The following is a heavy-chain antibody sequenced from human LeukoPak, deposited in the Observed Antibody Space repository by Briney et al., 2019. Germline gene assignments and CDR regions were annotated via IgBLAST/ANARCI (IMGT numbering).Heavy chain of an antibody. CDR1: GFTFSSYA. J-gene: IGHJ4*02. V-gene: IGHV3-30-3*02. D-gene: IGHD3-10*01. CDR2: ISYDGSNK. Sequence: GRSLRLSCAASGFTFSSYAMHWVRQAPGKGLEWVAVISYDGSNKYYADCVKGRFTISRDNSKNTLYLQMNSLRAEDTAVYYCAKSRTGVYYFDYWGQGTLVTVSS. CDR3: AKSRTGVYYFDY.